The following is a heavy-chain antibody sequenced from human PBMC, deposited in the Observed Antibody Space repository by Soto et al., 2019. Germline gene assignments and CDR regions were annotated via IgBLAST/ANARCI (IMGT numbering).Heavy chain of an antibody. V-gene: IGHV1-69*13. J-gene: IGHJ4*02. CDR3: ARDYGDYKIFDY. D-gene: IGHD4-17*01. Sequence: SVKVSCPASGGTFSSYAISWVRQPPGQGLEWMGGILPIFGTPNYAQKFQGRVTITADESTSTAYMELSSLKSEDTAVYYCARDYGDYKIFDYWGQGTLVTVSS. CDR2: ILPIFGTP. CDR1: GGTFSSYA.